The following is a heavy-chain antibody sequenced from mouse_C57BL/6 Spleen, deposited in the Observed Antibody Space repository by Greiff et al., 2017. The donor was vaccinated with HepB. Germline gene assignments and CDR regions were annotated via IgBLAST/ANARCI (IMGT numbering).Heavy chain of an antibody. D-gene: IGHD1-1*01. J-gene: IGHJ3*01. Sequence: QVQLQQPGAELVKPGDSVKLSCKASGYTFTSSWMHWVKQRPGRGLEWIGRIDPNSGGTKYNEKFKSKATLTVDKPSSSAYMQLSSLTSEDSAVYFCARHYYGSIAWFAYWGQGTLVTVSA. CDR2: IDPNSGGT. CDR3: ARHYYGSIAWFAY. V-gene: IGHV1-72*01. CDR1: GYTFTSSW.